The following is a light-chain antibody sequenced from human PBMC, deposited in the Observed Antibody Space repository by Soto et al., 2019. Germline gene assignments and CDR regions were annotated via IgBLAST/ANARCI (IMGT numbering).Light chain of an antibody. CDR1: SSNIGAGYD. CDR3: QSYDSSLSAPYV. Sequence: QSVLTQPPSVSGAPGQRVTISCTGSSSNIGAGYDVHWYQQLPGTAPKLLIYGNSNRPSGVPDRFSGSKSGTSASLAITGLQAEEEADYYCQSYDSSLSAPYVFGTGTKVT. J-gene: IGLJ1*01. CDR2: GNS. V-gene: IGLV1-40*01.